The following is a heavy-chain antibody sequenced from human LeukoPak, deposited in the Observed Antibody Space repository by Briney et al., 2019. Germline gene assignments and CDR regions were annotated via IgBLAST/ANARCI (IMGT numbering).Heavy chain of an antibody. CDR3: ARDYVTMAPDY. CDR1: GDSISYYY. CDR2: IGPGPSHT. Sequence: LSLTCTVSGDSISYYYWSWIRQPPGKGLEWLSYIGPGPSHTYYADSVRGRFVISRDDAKNSLYLQMSSLRAEDTAVYYCARDYVTMAPDYGGLGTLVTVSS. J-gene: IGHJ4*02. D-gene: IGHD3-10*02. V-gene: IGHV3-11*06.